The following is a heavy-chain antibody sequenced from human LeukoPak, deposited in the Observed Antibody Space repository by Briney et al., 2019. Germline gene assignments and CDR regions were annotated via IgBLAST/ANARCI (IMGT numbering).Heavy chain of an antibody. J-gene: IGHJ5*02. Sequence: ASVKVSCKASGYTFNSYGINWVRQAPGQGLEWMGWISASNANTDYAQKFQGRVTMTTDTSTTTAYMELTSLRSDDTAVYYCATNRPPGRFDPWGQGTLVTVSS. CDR1: GYTFNSYG. CDR2: ISASNANT. D-gene: IGHD2-8*01. V-gene: IGHV1-18*01. CDR3: ATNRPPGRFDP.